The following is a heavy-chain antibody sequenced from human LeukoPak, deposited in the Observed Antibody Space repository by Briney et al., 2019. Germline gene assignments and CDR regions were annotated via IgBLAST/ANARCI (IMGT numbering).Heavy chain of an antibody. D-gene: IGHD2-2*01. V-gene: IGHV3-23*01. CDR1: GFTFSNYA. Sequence: GGSLRLSCAASGFTFSNYAMSWVRQAPGKGLEWVSALSGSGDSPYYADSVKGRFTISRDNSKNTLYLQMSGLRAEDTAVYYCTKGVIVVVPAARGFEYWGQGTRVTVSS. J-gene: IGHJ4*02. CDR2: LSGSGDSP. CDR3: TKGVIVVVPAARGFEY.